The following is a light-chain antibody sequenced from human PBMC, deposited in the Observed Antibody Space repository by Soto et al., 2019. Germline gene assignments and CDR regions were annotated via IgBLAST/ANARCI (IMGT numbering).Light chain of an antibody. CDR3: KQRSNWPIT. CDR1: QSVSSY. Sequence: IVWTRSAAALSLSPGERATSSCRASQSVSSYLAWYQQKPGQAPRLLIYDASNRATGIPARFSGSGSGTDFTLTISSLEPEDVAVYYCKQRSNWPITFGQGTRLEI. CDR2: DAS. J-gene: IGKJ5*01. V-gene: IGKV3-11*01.